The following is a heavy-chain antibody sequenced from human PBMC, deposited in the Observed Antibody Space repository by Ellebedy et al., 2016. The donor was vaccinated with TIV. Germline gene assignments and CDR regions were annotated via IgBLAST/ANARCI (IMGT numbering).Heavy chain of an antibody. CDR2: IYYSGST. D-gene: IGHD6-6*01. V-gene: IGHV4-39*07. Sequence: SETLSLTCTVSGGSISSSSYYWGWIRQSPGKGLEWIGSIYYSGSTYYNPSLKSRVTISVDTSKNQFSLKLSSATAADTAVYYCAGRQGYSSSGAYYYGMDVWGQGTTVTVSS. CDR3: AGRQGYSSSGAYYYGMDV. CDR1: GGSISSSSYY. J-gene: IGHJ6*02.